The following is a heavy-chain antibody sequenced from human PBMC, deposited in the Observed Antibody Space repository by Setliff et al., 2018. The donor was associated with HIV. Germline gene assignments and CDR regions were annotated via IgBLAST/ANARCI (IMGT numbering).Heavy chain of an antibody. D-gene: IGHD3-22*01. CDR1: GDSIGTTTYY. Sequence: SETLSLTCTVSGDSIGTTTYYWGWIRQSPEKGLEWIGSIYFSGSAYYNPSLESRVTISVDTSKNQFSLKLNSVTAADTAVYYCARWMVVPRDSYYNYYYMDVWGKGTTVTVSS. CDR2: IYFSGSA. J-gene: IGHJ6*03. V-gene: IGHV4-39*01. CDR3: ARWMVVPRDSYYNYYYMDV.